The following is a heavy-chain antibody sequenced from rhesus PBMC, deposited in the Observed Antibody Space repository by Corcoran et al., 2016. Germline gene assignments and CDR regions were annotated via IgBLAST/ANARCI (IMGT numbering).Heavy chain of an antibody. J-gene: IGHJ5-1*01. V-gene: IGHV4-173*01. D-gene: IGHD3-22*01. CDR1: CGSIGSNW. Sequence: QLQLQESGPGLVKPSETLSLSCAVSCGSIGSNWWSCIRLSPGKGLRETGRNSGSGGSTSYNTYLQSRVTIATETYKHQLSLRRISLTAADTAVYYCARDGGDRFDVWGPGVLVTVSS. CDR2: NSGSGGST. CDR3: ARDGGDRFDV.